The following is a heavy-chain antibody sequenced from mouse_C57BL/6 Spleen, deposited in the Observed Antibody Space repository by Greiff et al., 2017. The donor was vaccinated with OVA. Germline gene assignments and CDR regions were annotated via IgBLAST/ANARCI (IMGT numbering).Heavy chain of an antibody. J-gene: IGHJ3*01. CDR2: IWSGGST. Sequence: VQLQQSGPGLVQPSQSLSITCTVSGFSLTSYGVHWVRQSPGKGLEWLGVIWSGGSTDYNAAFISRLSISKDNSKSQFFFKMNSLQADDTAIYYCARGLTGSFAYWGQGTLVTVSA. CDR1: GFSLTSYG. D-gene: IGHD4-1*01. CDR3: ARGLTGSFAY. V-gene: IGHV2-2*01.